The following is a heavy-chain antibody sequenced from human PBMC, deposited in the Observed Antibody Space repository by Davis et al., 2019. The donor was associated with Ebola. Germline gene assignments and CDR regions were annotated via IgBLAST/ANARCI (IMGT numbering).Heavy chain of an antibody. Sequence: GESLKISCAASGFTFSSYEMNWVRQAPGKGLEWVSYISSSGSTIYYADSVKGRFTISRDNAKNSLYLQMNSLRAEDTAVYYCARDCRLGYRSDAYYYYGMDVWGQGTTVTVSS. V-gene: IGHV3-48*03. CDR3: ARDCRLGYRSDAYYYYGMDV. CDR2: ISSSGSTI. J-gene: IGHJ6*02. CDR1: GFTFSSYE. D-gene: IGHD2-15*01.